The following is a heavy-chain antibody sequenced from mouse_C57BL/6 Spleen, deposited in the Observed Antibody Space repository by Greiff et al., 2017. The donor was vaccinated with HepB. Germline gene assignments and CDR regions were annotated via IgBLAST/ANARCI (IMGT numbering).Heavy chain of an antibody. CDR3: ARGFTEAYYFDY. V-gene: IGHV1-53*01. Sequence: VQLQQSGTELVKPGASVKLSCKASGYTFTSYWMHWVKQRPGQGLEWIGNINPSNGGTNYNEKFKSKATLTVDKSSSTAYMQLSSLTSEDSAVYYCARGFTEAYYFDYWGQGTTLTVSS. J-gene: IGHJ2*01. CDR1: GYTFTSYW. CDR2: INPSNGGT.